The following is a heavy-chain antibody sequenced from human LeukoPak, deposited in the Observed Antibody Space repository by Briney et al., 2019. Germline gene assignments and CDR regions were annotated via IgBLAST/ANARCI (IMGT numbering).Heavy chain of an antibody. CDR1: GGAFSNFA. CDR2: VIPIFGRA. Sequence: ASVKVSCKASGGAFSNFAINWVRQAPGQGPEWMGGVIPIFGRANYAQRFQGRVTITADESTSTVYMELSSLRSEDTAVYYCARGVLGDILTGYYLYYYGMDVWGQGTTVTVSS. CDR3: ARGVLGDILTGYYLYYYGMDV. J-gene: IGHJ6*02. V-gene: IGHV1-69*13. D-gene: IGHD3-9*01.